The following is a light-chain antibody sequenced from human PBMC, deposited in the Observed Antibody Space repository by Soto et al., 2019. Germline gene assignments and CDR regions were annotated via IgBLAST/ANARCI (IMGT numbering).Light chain of an antibody. Sequence: DIQMTQSPSSLSASVGDRVTITCQASQDISIYLNWYQQKPGKAPKLLIYDAYNLEIEVPSRFSGSGSGADFSFTINSLQPEDVATYFCQQYNNLPSFGPGTKVDIK. J-gene: IGKJ3*01. CDR3: QQYNNLPS. CDR2: DAY. CDR1: QDISIY. V-gene: IGKV1-33*01.